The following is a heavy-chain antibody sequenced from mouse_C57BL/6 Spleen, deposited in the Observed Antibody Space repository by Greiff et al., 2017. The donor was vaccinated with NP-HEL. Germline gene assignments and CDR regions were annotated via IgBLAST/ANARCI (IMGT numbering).Heavy chain of an antibody. J-gene: IGHJ2*01. CDR1: GFNIKDYY. V-gene: IGHV14-1*01. D-gene: IGHD1-1*01. CDR2: IDPEDGDT. Sequence: EVQLQQSGAELVRPGASVKLSCTASGFNIKDYYMHWVKPRPEQGLEWIGRIDPEDGDTEYAPKFQGKATMTADTSSNTAYLQLSSLTSEDTAVYYCTTMLIYYGSSEVYYFDYWGQGTTLTVSS. CDR3: TTMLIYYGSSEVYYFDY.